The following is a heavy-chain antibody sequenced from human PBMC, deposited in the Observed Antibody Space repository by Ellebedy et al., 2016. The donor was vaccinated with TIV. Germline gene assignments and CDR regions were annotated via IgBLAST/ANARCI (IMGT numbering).Heavy chain of an antibody. CDR1: GFTFSSYG. Sequence: GESLKISCAASGFTFSSYGMHWVRQAPGKGLEWVAVIWFDGNNKYYADSVKGRFTISRDNSKNTLYLQMNSLRAEDTAVYYCAKAGVRGVPEVYWGQGTLVTVSS. V-gene: IGHV3-33*06. CDR2: IWFDGNNK. CDR3: AKAGVRGVPEVY. J-gene: IGHJ4*02. D-gene: IGHD3-10*01.